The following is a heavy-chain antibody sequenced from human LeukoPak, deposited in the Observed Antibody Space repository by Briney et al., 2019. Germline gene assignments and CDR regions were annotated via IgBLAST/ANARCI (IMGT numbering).Heavy chain of an antibody. CDR1: GFTFSSYA. D-gene: IGHD3-10*01. CDR3: ANPLFGSESSKFDY. J-gene: IGHJ4*02. V-gene: IGHV3-30*04. CDR2: ISYDGSNK. Sequence: PGRSLRLSCAASGFTFSSYAMHWVRQAPGKGLEWVAVISYDGSNKYYADSVKGRFTISRDNSKNTLYLQMNSLRAEDTAVYYCANPLFGSESSKFDYWGQGTLVTVSS.